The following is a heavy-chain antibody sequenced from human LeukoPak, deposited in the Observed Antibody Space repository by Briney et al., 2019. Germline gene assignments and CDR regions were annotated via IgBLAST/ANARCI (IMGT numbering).Heavy chain of an antibody. Sequence: SETLSLTCTVSGGSISSYYWSWIRQPPGKGLEWIGYIYYSGSTNYNPSLKSRVTISVDTSKNQFSLKLSSVTAADTAVYYCAREMATTDAFDIWGQGTMVTVSS. J-gene: IGHJ3*02. V-gene: IGHV4-59*01. CDR2: IYYSGST. CDR3: AREMATTDAFDI. CDR1: GGSISSYY. D-gene: IGHD5-24*01.